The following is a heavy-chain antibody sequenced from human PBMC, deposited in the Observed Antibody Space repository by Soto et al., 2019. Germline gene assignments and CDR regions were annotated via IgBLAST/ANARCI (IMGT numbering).Heavy chain of an antibody. CDR2: IYPGDSDT. D-gene: IGHD2-2*01. Sequence: PGESLKISCKGSGYTFTSYWIGWVRQVPGKGLEWMGIIYPGDSDTRYSPSFQGQVTMSADKSISTAYLQWSSLEASDTAMYYCARPTYCSSTHCSPFDYWGQGTLVTVSS. V-gene: IGHV5-51*01. CDR1: GYTFTSYW. J-gene: IGHJ4*02. CDR3: ARPTYCSSTHCSPFDY.